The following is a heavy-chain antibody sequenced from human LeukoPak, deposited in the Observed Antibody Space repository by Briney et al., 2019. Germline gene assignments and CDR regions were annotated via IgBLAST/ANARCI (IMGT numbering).Heavy chain of an antibody. J-gene: IGHJ5*02. CDR1: GFSLSTSGMC. V-gene: IGHV2-70*01. CDR3: ARTVGCGWNDGGDWFDP. D-gene: IGHD1-1*01. Sequence: SGPALVKPTQTLTLTCTFSGFSLSTSGMCVSWIRQPPGKALEWLALIDWDDDKYYSTSLKTRLTISKDTSKNQVVLTVTNMDPVDTATYYCARTVGCGWNDGGDWFDPWGQGTLVTVSS. CDR2: IDWDDDK.